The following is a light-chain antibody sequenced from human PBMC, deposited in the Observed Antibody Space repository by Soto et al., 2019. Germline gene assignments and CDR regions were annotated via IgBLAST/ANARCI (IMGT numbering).Light chain of an antibody. CDR2: GAS. CDR3: QQYSSSRLT. Sequence: EIVLTQSPGTLFLSPGERATLSFRASQSVSSSNLGWYQQIPGQAPKLLIYGASSRATGIPDRFSGSGSATDFTLTISRLEPEDFAVYYCQQYSSSRLTFGGGTKVDIK. J-gene: IGKJ4*01. CDR1: QSVSSSN. V-gene: IGKV3-20*01.